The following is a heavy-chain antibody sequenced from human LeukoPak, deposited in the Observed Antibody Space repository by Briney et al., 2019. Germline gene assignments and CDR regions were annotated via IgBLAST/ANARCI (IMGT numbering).Heavy chain of an antibody. CDR2: TKDKGYSYTT. CDR3: ASIRGVFGY. D-gene: IGHD3-10*01. J-gene: IGHJ4*02. V-gene: IGHV3-72*01. CDR1: GFTFSDLF. Sequence: GGSLRLSCAVSGFTFSDLFMDWVRQAPGKGLEWVGRTKDKGYSYTTGYAASVKGRFTISRDDSKNLVYPQMNSLKTEDTAVYYCASIRGVFGYWGQGTLVTVSS.